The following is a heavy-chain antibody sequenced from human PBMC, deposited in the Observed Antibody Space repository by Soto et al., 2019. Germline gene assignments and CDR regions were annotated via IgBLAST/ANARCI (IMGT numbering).Heavy chain of an antibody. CDR2: ISWNSGSI. CDR3: VKGRIFGVIDY. D-gene: IGHD3-3*01. V-gene: IGHV3-9*01. J-gene: IGHJ4*02. CDR1: GFTFDDHA. Sequence: EVQLVESGGGLVQPGRSLRLSCAASGFTFDDHAMHWVRQAPGKGLEWVSGISWNSGSIGYADSVKGRFTVSRDNAKSSLYLQMNSLRTEDTALYYCVKGRIFGVIDYWGQGTLVTVSS.